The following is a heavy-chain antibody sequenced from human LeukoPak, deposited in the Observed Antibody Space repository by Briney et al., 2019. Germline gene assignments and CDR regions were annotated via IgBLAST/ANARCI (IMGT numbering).Heavy chain of an antibody. CDR2: FDPEHGET. Sequence: ASVKVSCKVSGYSLTDLSTHWVRQAPGRGLEWMGGFDPEHGETIYAENFRGRVTMTEDTSSDTAYMELSSLRSEDTAVYYCATSDVGPAVDLDYWGQGTLVTVPS. V-gene: IGHV1-24*01. J-gene: IGHJ4*02. D-gene: IGHD2-15*01. CDR1: GYSLTDLS. CDR3: ATSDVGPAVDLDY.